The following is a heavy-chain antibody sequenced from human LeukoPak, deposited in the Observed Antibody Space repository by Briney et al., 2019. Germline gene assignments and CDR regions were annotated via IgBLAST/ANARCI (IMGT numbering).Heavy chain of an antibody. CDR1: GYTFTGYY. V-gene: IGHV1-2*02. CDR2: INPNSGGT. CDR3: ARLGPPLVGASS. J-gene: IGHJ4*02. Sequence: GASVKVSCKASGYTFTGYYMHWVRQAPGQGLEWMGWINPNSGGTNYAQTFQGRVTVTRDKSISTVYMDLSRLTSDDTAVYFCARLGPPLVGASSWGKGTLVTVSS. D-gene: IGHD1-26*01.